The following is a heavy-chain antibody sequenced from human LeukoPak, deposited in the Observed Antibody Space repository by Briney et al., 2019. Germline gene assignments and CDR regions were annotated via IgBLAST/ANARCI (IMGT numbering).Heavy chain of an antibody. J-gene: IGHJ4*02. D-gene: IGHD2-2*01. CDR1: GFTFSTYA. Sequence: GGSLRLSCGASGFTFSTYAMSWVRQAPGKGLEWVSGISGSGGSRYYADSVKGRFTTSRDNSKNTLYLQMNSLRAEDTAVYYCAKTYCSSTSCYPFYYFDYWGQGTLVTVSS. CDR3: AKTYCSSTSCYPFYYFDY. V-gene: IGHV3-23*01. CDR2: ISGSGGSR.